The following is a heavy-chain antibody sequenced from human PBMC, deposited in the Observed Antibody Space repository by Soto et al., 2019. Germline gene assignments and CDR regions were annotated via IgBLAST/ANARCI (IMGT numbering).Heavy chain of an antibody. CDR2: MNPNSGNT. CDR3: AREGRRFLEWLPPLTRDKRYYFDY. J-gene: IGHJ4*02. D-gene: IGHD3-3*01. V-gene: IGHV1-8*01. Sequence: ASVKVSCKASGYTFTSYDTNWVRQATGQGLEWMGWMNPNSGNTGYAQKFQGRVTMTRNTSISTAYMELSSLRSEDTAVYYCAREGRRFLEWLPPLTRDKRYYFDYWGQGTLVTVSS. CDR1: GYTFTSYD.